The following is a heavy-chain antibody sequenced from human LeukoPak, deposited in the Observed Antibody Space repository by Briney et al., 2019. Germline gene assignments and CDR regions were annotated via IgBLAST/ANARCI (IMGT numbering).Heavy chain of an antibody. D-gene: IGHD6-13*01. CDR2: INHSGST. CDR3: ARRSEVAAAGTGDFDY. J-gene: IGHJ4*02. V-gene: IGHV4-34*01. Sequence: TSETLSLTCAVYGGSFSGYYWSRIRQPPGKGLEWIGEINHSGSTNYNPSLKSRLTISVDTSKNQFSLKLSSVTAADTAVYYCARRSEVAAAGTGDFDYWGQGTLVTVSS. CDR1: GGSFSGYY.